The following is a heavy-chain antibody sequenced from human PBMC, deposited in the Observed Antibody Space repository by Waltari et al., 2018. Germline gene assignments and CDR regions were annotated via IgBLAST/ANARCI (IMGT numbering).Heavy chain of an antibody. CDR3: ARASGYSSSWYFDY. J-gene: IGHJ4*02. CDR1: GGSISSHY. CDR2: IYYSGST. D-gene: IGHD6-13*01. V-gene: IGHV4-59*11. Sequence: QVQLQESGPGLVKPSETLSLTCTVSGGSISSHYWSWIRQPPGKGLEWIGYIYYSGSTNYNPSRKSRVTISVDTSKNQCSLKLSSVTAADTAVYYCARASGYSSSWYFDYWGQGTLVTVSS.